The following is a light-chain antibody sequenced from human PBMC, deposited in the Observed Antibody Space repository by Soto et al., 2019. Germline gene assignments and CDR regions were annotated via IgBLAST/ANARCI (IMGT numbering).Light chain of an antibody. CDR2: AAS. Sequence: DIQMTQSPSAMSASVGDRVTITCRASQGISNYLAWFQQKPGKVPKRLIYAASSLQSGVPPGWCGSRSGAEYTLTISSLQPEDVSTYYCLQQNSYPWTFGQGTKVDIK. V-gene: IGKV1-17*03. CDR1: QGISNY. J-gene: IGKJ1*01. CDR3: LQQNSYPWT.